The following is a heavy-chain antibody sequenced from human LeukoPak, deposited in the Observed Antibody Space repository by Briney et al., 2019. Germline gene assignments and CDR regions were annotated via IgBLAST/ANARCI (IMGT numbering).Heavy chain of an antibody. V-gene: IGHV3-30*18. CDR1: GFTFSSYG. CDR3: AKGPRGYSYGYMWFDP. J-gene: IGHJ5*02. D-gene: IGHD5-18*01. Sequence: PGRSLRLSCAASGFTFSSYGMHWVRQAPGKGLEWVAVISYDGSNKYYAGSVKGRFTISRDNSKNTLYLQMNSLRAEDTAVYYCAKGPRGYSYGYMWFDPWGQGTLVTVSS. CDR2: ISYDGSNK.